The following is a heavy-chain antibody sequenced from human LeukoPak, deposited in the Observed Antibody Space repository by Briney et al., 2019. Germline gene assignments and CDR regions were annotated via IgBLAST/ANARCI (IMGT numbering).Heavy chain of an antibody. D-gene: IGHD3-16*01. V-gene: IGHV3-23*05. Sequence: GGSLRLSCVASGVTFRHHAMNWVRQAPGKGLEWVSSIFDSGTPSYYADSVKGRFTISRDNSRNTFYLQMENLRAEDSATYYCTKAVGGGRDAYDIWGQGTGVIVSS. CDR1: GVTFRHHA. CDR3: TKAVGGGRDAYDI. CDR2: IFDSGTPS. J-gene: IGHJ3*02.